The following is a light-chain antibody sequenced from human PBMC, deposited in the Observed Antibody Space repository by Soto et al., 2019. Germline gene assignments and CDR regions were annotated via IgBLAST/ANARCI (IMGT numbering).Light chain of an antibody. V-gene: IGKV1-9*01. CDR1: QGISSY. J-gene: IGKJ1*01. Sequence: DIQLTQSPSFLSASVGDRVTVTCRASQGISSYLAWYQQKPGKAPKLLIYAASTLQSGVPSRFSGSGSGTEFTLTISSLQAEDFATYYCQQRNSYPRTFGQGTKVEIK. CDR2: AAS. CDR3: QQRNSYPRT.